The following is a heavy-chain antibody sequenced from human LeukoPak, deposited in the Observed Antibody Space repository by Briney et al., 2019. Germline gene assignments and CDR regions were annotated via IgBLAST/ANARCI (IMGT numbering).Heavy chain of an antibody. Sequence: SETLSLTCTVSGGSISSGDYYWSWIRLPPGKGLEWIGYIYYSGTTYYNPSLKSRLSISVDTSKNHFSLTLSSVTAADTAVYYCARARSCSGGTCFRSFDYWGQGTLVTVFS. D-gene: IGHD2-15*01. CDR2: IYYSGTT. CDR3: ARARSCSGGTCFRSFDY. V-gene: IGHV4-30-4*08. J-gene: IGHJ4*02. CDR1: GGSISSGDYY.